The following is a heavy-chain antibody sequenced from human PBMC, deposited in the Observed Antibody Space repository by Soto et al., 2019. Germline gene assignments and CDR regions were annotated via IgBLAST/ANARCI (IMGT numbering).Heavy chain of an antibody. D-gene: IGHD6-19*01. CDR1: GYTFTSYA. CDR3: ARGRAAAVALGY. V-gene: IGHV1-3*01. CDR2: INACNGNT. Sequence: ASVKASCKASGYTFTSYAMHWVRQAPGQRLEWMGWINACNGNTKYSQKFQGRVTITRDTSASTAYMELSSLRSEDTAVYYCARGRAAAVALGYWGQGTLVTVSS. J-gene: IGHJ4*02.